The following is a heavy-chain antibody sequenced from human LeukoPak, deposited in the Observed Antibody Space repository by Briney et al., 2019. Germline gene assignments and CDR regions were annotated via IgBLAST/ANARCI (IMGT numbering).Heavy chain of an antibody. V-gene: IGHV4-59*01. CDR1: GGSISSYY. CDR2: IYYSGST. J-gene: IGHJ6*02. CDR3: ARDMNERYYGMDV. D-gene: IGHD3-16*01. Sequence: SETLSLTCTVSGGSISSYYWSWIRQPPGKGLEWIGYIYYSGSTNYNPSLKSRVTISVDTSKNQFSLKLSSVTAADTAVYYCARDMNERYYGMDVWGQGTTVTVSS.